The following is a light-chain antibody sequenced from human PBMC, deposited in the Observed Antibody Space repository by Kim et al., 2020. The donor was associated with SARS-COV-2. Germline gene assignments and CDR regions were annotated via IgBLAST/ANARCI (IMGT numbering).Light chain of an antibody. CDR2: EDN. CDR1: SGSIASNY. J-gene: IGLJ2*01. V-gene: IGLV6-57*03. Sequence: GKTVTISCTHSSGSIASNYVQWYQQRLGSAPTTVIYEDNQRPSGVPDRFSGSIDSSSNSASLTISGLKTEDEADYYCQSYDSSIVVFGGGTQLTVL. CDR3: QSYDSSIVV.